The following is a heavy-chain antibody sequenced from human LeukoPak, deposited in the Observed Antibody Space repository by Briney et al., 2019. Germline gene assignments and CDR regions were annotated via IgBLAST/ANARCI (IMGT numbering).Heavy chain of an antibody. CDR1: GGSISSYY. J-gene: IGHJ4*02. D-gene: IGHD3-22*01. CDR3: ARSLLTGYDSSGYSYYFDY. CDR2: IYTSGST. Sequence: SETLSLTCTVSGGSISSYYWSWIRQPAGKGLEWIGRIYTSGSTNYNPSLKSRVTMSVDTSQNQFSLKLSSVTAADTAVYYCARSLLTGYDSSGYSYYFDYWGQGTLVTVSS. V-gene: IGHV4-4*07.